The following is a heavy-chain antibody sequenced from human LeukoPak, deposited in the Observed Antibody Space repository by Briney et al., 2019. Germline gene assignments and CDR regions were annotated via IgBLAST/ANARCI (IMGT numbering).Heavy chain of an antibody. CDR2: ISGSGGNT. J-gene: IGHJ4*02. V-gene: IGHV3-23*01. CDR3: AKDRPIFGVAHY. CDR1: GFTFRSYT. Sequence: PGGSLRLSCAASGFTFRSYTMSWVRQAPGKGLEWVSVISGSGGNTYYADPVKGRFTISRDNSKNTLYMQMNSLRAEDTAVYYCAKDRPIFGVAHYWGQGTLVTVSS. D-gene: IGHD3-3*01.